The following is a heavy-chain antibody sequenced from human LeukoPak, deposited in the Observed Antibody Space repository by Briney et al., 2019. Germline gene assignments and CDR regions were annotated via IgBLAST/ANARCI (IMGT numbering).Heavy chain of an antibody. D-gene: IGHD3-10*01. CDR2: ISWNSGYI. V-gene: IGHV3-9*01. CDR3: AKDNKGITMVRGVIRYYYGMDV. CDR1: GFTFGDYA. Sequence: PGGSLRLSCAASGFTFGDYAMHWVRQAPGKGQEWVSGISWNSGYIGYADSVKGRFTISRDNAKNSLYLQMNSLRAEDTALYYCAKDNKGITMVRGVIRYYYGMDVWGQGTTVTVSS. J-gene: IGHJ6*02.